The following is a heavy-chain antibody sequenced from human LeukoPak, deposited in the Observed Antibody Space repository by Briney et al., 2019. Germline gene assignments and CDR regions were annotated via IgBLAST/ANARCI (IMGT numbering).Heavy chain of an antibody. CDR3: ARDYWSGSKDRTIDY. CDR1: GGTFSSYA. V-gene: IGHV1-69*04. CDR2: ITPILGIA. J-gene: IGHJ4*02. Sequence: ASVKVSCKASGGTFSSYAISWVRQAPGQGVEGMGRITPILGIANYAQKFQGRVTITADKSTSTAYMELSSLRSEDTAVYYCARDYWSGSKDRTIDYWGQGTLVTVSS. D-gene: IGHD3-3*01.